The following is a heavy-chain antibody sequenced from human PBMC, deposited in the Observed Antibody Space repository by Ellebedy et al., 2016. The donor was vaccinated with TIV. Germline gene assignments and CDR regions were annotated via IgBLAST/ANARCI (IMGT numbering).Heavy chain of an antibody. CDR2: IKEDGSEK. CDR3: ARVPYGSGTYTVDY. J-gene: IGHJ4*02. CDR1: GFTFSSYW. V-gene: IGHV3-7*01. D-gene: IGHD3-10*01. Sequence: GGSPRLSXAASGFTFSSYWMSWVRQAPGKGLEWVANIKEDGSEKYYVDSVKGRFTISRDNAKNSVYLQMNNLRAEDTAVYYCARVPYGSGTYTVDYWGQGTLVTVSS.